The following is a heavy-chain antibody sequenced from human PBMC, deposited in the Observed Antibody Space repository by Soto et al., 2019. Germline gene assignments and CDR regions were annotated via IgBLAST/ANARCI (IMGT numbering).Heavy chain of an antibody. Sequence: GGSLILSCAAAGFPFSSYAMHWVRQAPGKGLEWVAVISYDGSNKYYADSVKGRFTISRDNSKNTLYLQMNSLRAEDTAVYYCARGPPPHWLVQSYYYYYYGMDVWGQGTTVTVSS. V-gene: IGHV3-30-3*01. CDR1: GFPFSSYA. CDR3: ARGPPPHWLVQSYYYYYYGMDV. CDR2: ISYDGSNK. D-gene: IGHD6-19*01. J-gene: IGHJ6*02.